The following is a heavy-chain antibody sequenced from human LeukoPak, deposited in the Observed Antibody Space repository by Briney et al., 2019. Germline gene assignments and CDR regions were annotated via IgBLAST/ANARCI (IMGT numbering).Heavy chain of an antibody. J-gene: IGHJ4*02. D-gene: IGHD2-2*01. CDR3: ARVGTSTDDY. Sequence: ASVKVSCKASGYTFSNFGISWVRQAPGQGLEWMGWISGNNDNPNYGQKFQGRFTVTTDSSTSTAYMELRDLRFDDTAVYYCARVGTSTDDYWGQGTLVTVSS. CDR2: ISGNNDNP. CDR1: GYTFSNFG. V-gene: IGHV1-18*01.